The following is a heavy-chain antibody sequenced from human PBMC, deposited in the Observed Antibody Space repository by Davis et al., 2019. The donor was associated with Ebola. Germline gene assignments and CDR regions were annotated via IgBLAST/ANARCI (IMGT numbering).Heavy chain of an antibody. D-gene: IGHD3-10*01. CDR1: GYGFANYW. V-gene: IGHV5-51*01. Sequence: KVSCKGSGYGFANYWIAWVRQTPGKGLEWMGVIYAGDSDTRYSPSFEGQVTISVDKSITTAYLQWSSLKASDTAMYYCARLRSITRLTSFYYWGQGTLVTVSS. CDR3: ARLRSITRLTSFYY. J-gene: IGHJ4*02. CDR2: IYAGDSDT.